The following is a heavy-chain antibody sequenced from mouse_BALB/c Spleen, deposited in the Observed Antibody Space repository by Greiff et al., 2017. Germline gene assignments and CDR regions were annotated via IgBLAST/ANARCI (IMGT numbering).Heavy chain of an antibody. Sequence: VQLQQSGAELVRPGALVKLSCKASGFNFKDYYMHWVKQRPEQGLVWIGWIDPENGNTIYDPKFQGKASITADTSSNTDYLQLSSLTSEDTAVYYCARSDYGRHYWGKGTTLTVSS. D-gene: IGHD1-1*01. CDR3: ARSDYGRHY. CDR1: GFNFKDYY. CDR2: IDPENGNT. J-gene: IGHJ2*01. V-gene: IGHV14-1*02.